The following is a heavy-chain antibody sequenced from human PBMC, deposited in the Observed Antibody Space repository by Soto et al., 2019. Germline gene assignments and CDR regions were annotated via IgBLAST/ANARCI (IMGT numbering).Heavy chain of an antibody. V-gene: IGHV4-59*12. Sequence: SETLSLTCTVSGGSISSYYWSWIRQPPGKGLEWIGYIYYRGSTNYNPSLKSRVTISVDTSKNQFSLKLSSVDAADTAVYYCARGGKGVTAVGEFDYWGQGTLVTVSS. CDR1: GGSISSYY. J-gene: IGHJ4*02. CDR2: IYYRGST. D-gene: IGHD2-21*02. CDR3: ARGGKGVTAVGEFDY.